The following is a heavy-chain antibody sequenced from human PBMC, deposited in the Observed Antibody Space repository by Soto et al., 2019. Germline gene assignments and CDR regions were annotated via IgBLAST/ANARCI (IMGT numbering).Heavy chain of an antibody. CDR1: GYSFTSYW. D-gene: IGHD1-1*01. V-gene: IGHV5-51*01. J-gene: IGHJ4*02. CDR3: ARDDREASSYFDY. Sequence: GESLKISCKGSGYSFTSYWIGWVRQMPGKGLEWMGIIYPGDSDTRYSPSFQGQVTISRDNAKNSLYLQMSSLRAEDTAVYYCARDDREASSYFDYWGQGTLVTVSS. CDR2: IYPGDSDT.